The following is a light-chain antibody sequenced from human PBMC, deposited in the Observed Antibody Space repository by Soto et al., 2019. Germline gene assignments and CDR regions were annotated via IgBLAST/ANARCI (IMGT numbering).Light chain of an antibody. CDR2: DTS. CDR1: QGIGDT. V-gene: IGKV3-15*01. Sequence: EIVMTQSPATLSVSPGEGATLSCRASQGIGDTLAWYQQKPGQTPRLLIYDTSISATGVPARFSGSRSGAEFTLTISSLQSEDFAVYYCQQYHDSPMNTFGQGTKLQIK. CDR3: QQYHDSPMNT. J-gene: IGKJ2*01.